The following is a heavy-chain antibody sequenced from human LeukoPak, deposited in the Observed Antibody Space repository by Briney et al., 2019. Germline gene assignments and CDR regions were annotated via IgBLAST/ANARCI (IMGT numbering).Heavy chain of an antibody. V-gene: IGHV3-73*01. CDR2: IRCKARSYAT. CDR3: TRPAYMYDNGIDGTDY. D-gene: IGHD3-16*01. J-gene: IGHJ4*02. CDR1: GFSFSDFA. Sequence: PGGSLRLSCAASGFSFSDFAIHWVRQAPGKGLEWVGRIRCKARSYATAYAASLKGRFTISREDSENTAYLHMNSLKIEDTAVYYCTRPAYMYDNGIDGTDYRGQGILVTVSP.